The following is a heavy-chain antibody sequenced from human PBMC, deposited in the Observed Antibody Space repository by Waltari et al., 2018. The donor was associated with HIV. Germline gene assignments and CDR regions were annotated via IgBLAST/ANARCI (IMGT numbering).Heavy chain of an antibody. CDR1: GYPLSDLS. V-gene: IGHV1-24*01. Sequence: QVQLIQSTSEVKRPGASVTVPCKVSGYPLSDLSMQWVRQGREHRLEWMGGFDPKNGKPVFSQRFWGRVSLAEDTLKDTAHLELNRLTSDDTAVYYCVALYDESPLYSGFWGQGTLVTVS. CDR2: FDPKNGKP. D-gene: IGHD3-16*01. CDR3: VALYDESPLYSGF. J-gene: IGHJ4*02.